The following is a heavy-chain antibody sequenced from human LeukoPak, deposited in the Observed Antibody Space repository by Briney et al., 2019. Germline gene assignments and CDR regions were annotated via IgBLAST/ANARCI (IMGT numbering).Heavy chain of an antibody. V-gene: IGHV1-2*02. J-gene: IGHJ6*03. D-gene: IGHD6-6*01. Sequence: ASVKVSCKASGYTFTGYYMHWVRQAPGQGLEWMGWINPNSGGTNYAQKFQGRVTMTRDTSISTAYMELSRLRSDDTAVYYCARDEYSSSYGFANYYYYYMDVWGKGTTVTVSS. CDR1: GYTFTGYY. CDR2: INPNSGGT. CDR3: ARDEYSSSYGFANYYYYYMDV.